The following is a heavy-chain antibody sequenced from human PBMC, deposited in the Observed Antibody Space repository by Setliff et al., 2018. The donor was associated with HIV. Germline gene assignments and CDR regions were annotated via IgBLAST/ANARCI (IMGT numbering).Heavy chain of an antibody. D-gene: IGHD3-3*01. Sequence: SETLSLTCTVSGASISSGSYYWSWIRQPAGKGLEWIGRIYTSGSTNYNPSLKSRVTILLDTSKNQFSLKLNSVTAADTAVYFCARDLDTTNGLVFDYWGQGTLVTVSS. J-gene: IGHJ4*02. CDR2: IYTSGST. CDR3: ARDLDTTNGLVFDY. CDR1: GASISSGSYY. V-gene: IGHV4-61*02.